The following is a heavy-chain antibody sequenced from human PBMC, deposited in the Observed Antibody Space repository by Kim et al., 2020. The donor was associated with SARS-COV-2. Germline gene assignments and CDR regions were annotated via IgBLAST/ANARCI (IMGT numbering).Heavy chain of an antibody. Sequence: GGSLRLSCAASGFTFSSYSMNWVRQAPGKGLEWVSYISSSSSTIYYADSVKGRFTISRDNAKNSLYLQMNSLRAEDTAVYYCARDQPTATVATTLYYYYYGMDVWGQGTTVTVSS. CDR2: ISSSSSTI. CDR3: ARDQPTATVATTLYYYYYGMDV. V-gene: IGHV3-48*04. CDR1: GFTFSSYS. D-gene: IGHD5-12*01. J-gene: IGHJ6*02.